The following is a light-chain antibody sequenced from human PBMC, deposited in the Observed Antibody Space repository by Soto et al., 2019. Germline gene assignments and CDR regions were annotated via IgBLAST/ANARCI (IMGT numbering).Light chain of an antibody. CDR3: QQYGSSGT. V-gene: IGKV3-20*01. CDR1: QSVSNNY. CDR2: GAS. Sequence: EIVLTQSPVTLSLSPFERATLSCRASQSVSNNYLAWYQQKPGQAPRLLIYGASNRATGIPDRFSGSGSGTDFTLTISRLEPEDFAVYYCQQYGSSGTFGQGTKVDIK. J-gene: IGKJ1*01.